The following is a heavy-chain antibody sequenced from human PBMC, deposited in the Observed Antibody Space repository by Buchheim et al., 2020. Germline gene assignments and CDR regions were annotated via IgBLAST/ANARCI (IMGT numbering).Heavy chain of an antibody. CDR3: ARAGSSIAAAGTLMHYYYYGMDV. J-gene: IGHJ6*02. V-gene: IGHV1-46*01. CDR1: GYTFTSYY. Sequence: QVQLVQSGAEVKKPGASVKVSCKASGYTFTSYYMHWVRQAPGQGLEWMGIINPSGGSTSYAQKFQGRVTVTRDTSTSTVYMELSSLRSEDTAVYYCARAGSSIAAAGTLMHYYYYGMDVWGQGTT. D-gene: IGHD6-13*01. CDR2: INPSGGST.